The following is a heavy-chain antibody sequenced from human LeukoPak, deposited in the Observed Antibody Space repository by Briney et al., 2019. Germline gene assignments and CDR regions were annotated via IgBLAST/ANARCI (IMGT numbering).Heavy chain of an antibody. CDR1: GFTFSSYA. Sequence: GGSLRLSCAASGFTFSSYAMHWVRQAPGKGLEYVSAISSSGVSTYYANSVKGRFTISRDNSKNTLYLQMGSLRAEDMAVYYCARVFGGHTNGFDYWGQGTLVTVSS. CDR2: ISSSGVST. J-gene: IGHJ4*02. D-gene: IGHD2-8*01. V-gene: IGHV3-64*01. CDR3: ARVFGGHTNGFDY.